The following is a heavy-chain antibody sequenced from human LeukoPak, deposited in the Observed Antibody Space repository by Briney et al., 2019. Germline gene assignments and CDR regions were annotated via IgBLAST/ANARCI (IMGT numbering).Heavy chain of an antibody. CDR1: GFTFSSYG. Sequence: GRSLRLSCAASGFTFSSYGMHWVRQAPGKGLEWVAVISYDGSNKYYADSVKGRFTISRDSSKNTLYLQMNSLRAEDTAVYYCAKDYYDSSGYSHYFDYWGQGTLVTVSS. CDR2: ISYDGSNK. V-gene: IGHV3-30*18. D-gene: IGHD3-22*01. CDR3: AKDYYDSSGYSHYFDY. J-gene: IGHJ4*02.